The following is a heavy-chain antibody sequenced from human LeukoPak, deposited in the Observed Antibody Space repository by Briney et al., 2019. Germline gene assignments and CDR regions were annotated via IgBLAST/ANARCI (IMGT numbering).Heavy chain of an antibody. CDR1: GFTFSSYA. D-gene: IGHD3-10*01. Sequence: GGSLRLSCAASGFTFSSYAMSWVRQAPGKGLEWVSGISGSGGSTYYADSVKGRFTISRDNSKNTVYLQMNSLRAEDTAVYYCAKVGGSSMVRGVIHFDYWGQGTLVTVSS. J-gene: IGHJ4*02. CDR3: AKVGGSSMVRGVIHFDY. CDR2: ISGSGGST. V-gene: IGHV3-23*01.